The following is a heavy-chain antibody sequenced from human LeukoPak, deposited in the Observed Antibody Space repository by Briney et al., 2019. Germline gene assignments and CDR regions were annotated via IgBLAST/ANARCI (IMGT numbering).Heavy chain of an antibody. J-gene: IGHJ4*02. CDR1: GYTFTGYY. Sequence: ASVKVSCKASGYTFTGYYTHWVRQAPGQGLEWMGWINPNSGGTNYAQKFQGRVTMTRDTSISTAYMELSRLRSDDTAVYYCARAPPVDYGDYEFDYWGQGTLVTVSS. D-gene: IGHD4-17*01. CDR3: ARAPPVDYGDYEFDY. V-gene: IGHV1-2*02. CDR2: INPNSGGT.